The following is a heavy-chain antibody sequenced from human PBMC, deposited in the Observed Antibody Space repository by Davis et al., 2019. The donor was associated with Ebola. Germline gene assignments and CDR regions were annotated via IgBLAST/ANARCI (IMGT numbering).Heavy chain of an antibody. CDR3: VKGVSAFGVFISSWDY. CDR2: INARGITT. CDR1: GFPFNNYA. V-gene: IGHV3-23*01. J-gene: IGHJ4*02. Sequence: PGGSLRLSCEASGFPFNNYAMSWVRQAPGRGLEWVSAINARGITTYYADSVKGRFTISRDNAKNTVYLQMSSLRAEDTALYYCVKGVSAFGVFISSWDYWGQGTQVTVSS. D-gene: IGHD3-3*01.